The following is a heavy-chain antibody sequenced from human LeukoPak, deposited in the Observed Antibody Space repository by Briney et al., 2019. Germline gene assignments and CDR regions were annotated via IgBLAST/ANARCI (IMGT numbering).Heavy chain of an antibody. CDR3: ARAKGYYDSSGYSLDY. Sequence: SETLSLTCTVSGGSVSSGSYYWSWIRQPPGKGLEWIGYIYYSGSTNYNPSLKSRVTISVDTSKNQFSLKLSSVTAADTAVYYCARAKGYYDSSGYSLDYWGQGTLVTVSS. J-gene: IGHJ4*02. V-gene: IGHV4-61*01. CDR2: IYYSGST. D-gene: IGHD3-22*01. CDR1: GGSVSSGSYY.